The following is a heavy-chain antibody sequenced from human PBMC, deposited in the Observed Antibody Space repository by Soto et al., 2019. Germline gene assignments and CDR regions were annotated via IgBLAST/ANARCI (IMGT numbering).Heavy chain of an antibody. Sequence: QVQLQESGPGLVKPSQTLSLTCTVSGGSFTSGGYCWTWIRQHPVKGLEWMGHIYYSGSTSYNPSLKSRVTISIDTSKNQFSLKLTSVTAADTAVYYCARDGDYFGSGSPPLLSKWGQGTLVTVSS. CDR3: ARDGDYFGSGSPPLLSK. D-gene: IGHD3-10*01. V-gene: IGHV4-31*03. CDR2: IYYSGST. J-gene: IGHJ4*02. CDR1: GGSFTSGGYC.